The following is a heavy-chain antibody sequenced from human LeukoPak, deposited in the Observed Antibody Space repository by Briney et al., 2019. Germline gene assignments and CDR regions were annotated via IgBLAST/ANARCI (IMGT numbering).Heavy chain of an antibody. D-gene: IGHD2-8*02. J-gene: IGHJ4*02. CDR3: ARLKIYCTGGVCLSPIDY. V-gene: IGHV3-21*01. Sequence: GGSLRLSCAAPGFTFSTYCMNWVRQAPGKGLEWVSSISSSTSSKYYADSVKGRFTISRDNAKTSLYLQMNSLRAEDTAVYYCARLKIYCTGGVCLSPIDYWGQGTLVTVSS. CDR2: ISSSTSSK. CDR1: GFTFSTYC.